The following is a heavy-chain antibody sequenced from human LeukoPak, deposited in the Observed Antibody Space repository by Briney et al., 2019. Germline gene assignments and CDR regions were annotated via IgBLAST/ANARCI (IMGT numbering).Heavy chain of an antibody. CDR1: GGSISSSSYY. CDR2: IYYSGST. J-gene: IGHJ4*02. V-gene: IGHV4-39*01. D-gene: IGHD3-10*01. Sequence: PSETLSPTCTVSGGSISSSSYYWGWIRQPPGKGLEWIGSIYYSGSTYYNPSLKSRVTISVDTSKNQFSLKLSSVTAADTAVYYCARTRRSITMVRGVIKGYYFDYWGQGTLVTVSS. CDR3: ARTRRSITMVRGVIKGYYFDY.